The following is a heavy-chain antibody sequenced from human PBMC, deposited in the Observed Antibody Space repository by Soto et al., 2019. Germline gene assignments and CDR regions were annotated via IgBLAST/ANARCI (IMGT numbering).Heavy chain of an antibody. CDR1: GFSLSTRGVA. CDR3: AHRPRGYAYYFDY. J-gene: IGHJ4*02. V-gene: IGHV2-5*02. Sequence: QITLKESGPTLVKPTQTLTLTCTFSGFSLSTRGVAVGWFRQPPGKALEWLALIYWDEDKWYSPSLKSRLTITDDTSKNQVVITVTNMDPVDTATYYCAHRPRGYAYYFDYWGQGTVVTVSS. CDR2: IYWDEDK. D-gene: IGHD5-12*01.